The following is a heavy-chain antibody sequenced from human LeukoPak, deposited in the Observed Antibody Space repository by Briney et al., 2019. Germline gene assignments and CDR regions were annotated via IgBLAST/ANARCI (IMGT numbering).Heavy chain of an antibody. D-gene: IGHD5-12*01. Sequence: QAGGSLRLSCAASGFNFSSYAMSWVRQAPGKGLEWVSSISNSGGRTFYTDSVKGRFTISRDNSKITLYLQMNSLRAEDTAVYYCAKSYNGYESKPDYWGQGTLVTVSS. J-gene: IGHJ4*02. CDR1: GFNFSSYA. CDR2: ISNSGGRT. CDR3: AKSYNGYESKPDY. V-gene: IGHV3-23*01.